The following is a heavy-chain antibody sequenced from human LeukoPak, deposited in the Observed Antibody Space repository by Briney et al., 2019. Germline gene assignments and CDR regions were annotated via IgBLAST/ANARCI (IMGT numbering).Heavy chain of an antibody. CDR1: GFTFSTYG. CDR3: TKPFNTDYSNFYYMDV. D-gene: IGHD4-11*01. CDR2: IRFDGANK. J-gene: IGHJ6*03. Sequence: GGSLRLSCAASGFTFSTYGMHWVRQAPGKGREWVTFIRFDGANKYYADSVKGRFTISRDNSKNTLYLQMNSLRAEDTAVYYCTKPFNTDYSNFYYMDVWGIGTTVTVPS. V-gene: IGHV3-30*02.